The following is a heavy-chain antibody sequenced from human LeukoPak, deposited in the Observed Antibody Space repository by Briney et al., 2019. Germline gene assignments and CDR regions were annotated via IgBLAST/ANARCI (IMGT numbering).Heavy chain of an antibody. Sequence: GGSLRLSCAASGFTFSDYYVSWIRQASGKGLEWVSYISTGDSTVYYADSVKGRFTISRDNAKNSLYLQMNSLRVDDTAVYYCARGPAGYYDFWTGYYSFDYWGQGTLVTVTS. D-gene: IGHD3-3*01. CDR3: ARGPAGYYDFWTGYYSFDY. CDR1: GFTFSDYY. CDR2: ISTGDSTV. J-gene: IGHJ4*02. V-gene: IGHV3-11*04.